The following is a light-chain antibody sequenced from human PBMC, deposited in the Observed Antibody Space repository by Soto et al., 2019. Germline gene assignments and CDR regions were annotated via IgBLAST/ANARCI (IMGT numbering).Light chain of an antibody. V-gene: IGKV3-15*01. J-gene: IGKJ1*01. CDR3: QQYNNWPFPSWT. CDR2: GTS. CDR1: QSVSSN. Sequence: EIVMTQSPATLSVSPGERATLSCRASQSVSSNLAWYQQKPGQAPRLLIYGTSPRATGIPARFSGSGSGTEFTLTLSSLQSEDFAVYYCQQYNNWPFPSWTFGQGTKVEIK.